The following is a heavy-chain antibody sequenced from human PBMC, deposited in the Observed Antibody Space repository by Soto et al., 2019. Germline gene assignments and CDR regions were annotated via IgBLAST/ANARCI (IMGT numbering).Heavy chain of an antibody. CDR1: GFTFDDYT. CDR2: ISWDGGST. J-gene: IGHJ6*02. V-gene: IGHV3-43*01. D-gene: IGHD4-4*01. Sequence: LSLTCAASGFTFDDYTMHWVRQAPGKGLEWVSLISWDGGSTYYADSVKGRFTISRDNSKNSLYLQMNSLRTEDTALYYCAKGGLHFVRYGMDVWGQGTTVTVSS. CDR3: AKGGLHFVRYGMDV.